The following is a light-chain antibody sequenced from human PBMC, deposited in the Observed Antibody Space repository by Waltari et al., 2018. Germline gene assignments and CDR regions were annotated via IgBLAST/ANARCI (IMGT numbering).Light chain of an antibody. J-gene: IGKJ3*01. Sequence: EIVMTQSPATLPVSPGERATLSCRASQSVSNNLAWYQQKPGQAPRLLIYGASNRATDIPARFSGSGSGTEFTLTISSLQSEEFAVYYCQHYNNWPPLFSFGPGTKVDIK. V-gene: IGKV3-15*01. CDR1: QSVSNN. CDR2: GAS. CDR3: QHYNNWPPLFS.